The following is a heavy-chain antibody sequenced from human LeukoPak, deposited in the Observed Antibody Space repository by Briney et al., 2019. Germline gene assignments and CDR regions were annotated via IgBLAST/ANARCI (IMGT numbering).Heavy chain of an antibody. Sequence: GGSLRLSCAASGFTLSSYNMNWVRKVPGKGLEWISYITTSIDIISYADSVKGRFTISRDNAKNSLYLQMDSLRDEDTAVYYCVRDHNYYFGYWGQGILVTVSA. V-gene: IGHV3-48*02. CDR2: ITTSIDII. J-gene: IGHJ4*02. CDR1: GFTLSSYN. CDR3: VRDHNYYFGY.